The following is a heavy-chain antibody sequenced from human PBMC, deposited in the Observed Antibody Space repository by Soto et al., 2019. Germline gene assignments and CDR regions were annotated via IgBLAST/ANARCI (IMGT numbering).Heavy chain of an antibody. V-gene: IGHV1-3*01. CDR1: GYTFTSYA. Sequence: ASVKGSCKASGYTFTSYAMHWVRQAPGQRLEWMGWINAGNGNTKYSQKFQGRVTITRDTSASTAYMELSSLRSEDTAVYYCARDVSKWELRAFDIWGQGTMVTVSS. D-gene: IGHD1-26*01. CDR2: INAGNGNT. J-gene: IGHJ3*02. CDR3: ARDVSKWELRAFDI.